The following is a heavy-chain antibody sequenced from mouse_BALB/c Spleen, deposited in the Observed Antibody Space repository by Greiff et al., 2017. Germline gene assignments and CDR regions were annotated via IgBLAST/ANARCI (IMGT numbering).Heavy chain of an antibody. CDR1: GYSFTGYF. D-gene: IGHD2-4*01. J-gene: IGHJ4*01. Sequence: EVQLQQPGAELVKPGASVKISCKASGYSFTGYFMNWVMQSHGKSLEWIGRINPYNGDTFYNQKFKGKATLTVDKSSSTAHMELRSLASEDSAVYYCARDDYDGYYAMDYWGQGTSVTVSS. CDR3: ARDDYDGYYAMDY. CDR2: INPYNGDT. V-gene: IGHV1-20*02.